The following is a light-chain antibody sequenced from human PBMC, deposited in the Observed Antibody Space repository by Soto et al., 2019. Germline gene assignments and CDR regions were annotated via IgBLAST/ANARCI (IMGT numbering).Light chain of an antibody. CDR2: KTS. V-gene: IGKV1-5*03. CDR3: QYYNDYCWT. CDR1: QSISSW. J-gene: IGKJ1*01. Sequence: DIQLTQSPSTLSASVGDRVTITCRASQSISSWLAWYQQKPGKAPNFLIYKTSNLESGVPSRFSGSVSGTEFTITISSLQPDDFATYYCQYYNDYCWTFGQGPKVEIK.